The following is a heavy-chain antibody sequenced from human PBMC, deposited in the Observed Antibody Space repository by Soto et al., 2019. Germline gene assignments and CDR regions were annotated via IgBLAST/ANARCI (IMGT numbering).Heavy chain of an antibody. CDR3: ARDHPHSYGVYYFDY. J-gene: IGHJ4*02. V-gene: IGHV4-59*01. CDR1: GGSISNYY. D-gene: IGHD5-18*01. Sequence: SETLSLTCTVSGGSISNYYWNWIRQSPGKGLEWIGYIYSSGSTHYNPSLRNRVTTSTDTSKNQVSLKVNSVTAADTAVYYCARDHPHSYGVYYFDYWGQGTPVTVSS. CDR2: IYSSGST.